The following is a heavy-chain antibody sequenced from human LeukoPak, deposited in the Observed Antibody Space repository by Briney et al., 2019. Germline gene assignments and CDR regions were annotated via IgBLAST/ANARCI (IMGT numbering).Heavy chain of an antibody. CDR2: ISSSGSTI. Sequence: PGGSLRLSCAASGFTFSSYEMNWVRQAPGKGLEWVSYISSSGSTIYYADSVKGRFTISRDNAKNSLYLQMNSLRAEDTAVYYCARDLSSGWQYYYYYMDVWGKGTTVTISS. D-gene: IGHD6-19*01. V-gene: IGHV3-48*03. J-gene: IGHJ6*03. CDR3: ARDLSSGWQYYYYYMDV. CDR1: GFTFSSYE.